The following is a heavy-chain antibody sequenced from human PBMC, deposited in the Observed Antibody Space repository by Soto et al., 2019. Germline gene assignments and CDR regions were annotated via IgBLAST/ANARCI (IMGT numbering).Heavy chain of an antibody. J-gene: IGHJ5*01. D-gene: IGHD2-15*01. CDR3: AHAMLYCTGGSCSTWFDS. CDR2: IYWDDDK. CDR1: GFSLSTHGVG. V-gene: IGHV2-5*02. Sequence: QITLKESGPTLVKPTQTLTLTCTFSGFSLSTHGVGVGWVRQPAGKALEWLALIYWDDDKRYSASLNSRLTITKDTSKNQVVLIMTNMDPVDTATYYCAHAMLYCTGGSCSTWFDSWGQGTLVTVSS.